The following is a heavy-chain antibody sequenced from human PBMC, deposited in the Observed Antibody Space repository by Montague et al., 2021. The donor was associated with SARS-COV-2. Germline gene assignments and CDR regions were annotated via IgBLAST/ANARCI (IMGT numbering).Heavy chain of an antibody. CDR3: ARGPTNNIGMVATRLDY. D-gene: IGHD5-12*01. CDR1: GGSFSGYY. Sequence: SETLSLTCAVYGGSFSGYYWNWIRQPPGKGLEWIGEINHSGSTNYNPSLKSRVTISVDTSNNQFSLKLTSVTAADTAVYYCARGPTNNIGMVATRLDYRGQGTLVTVSS. V-gene: IGHV4-34*01. CDR2: INHSGST. J-gene: IGHJ4*02.